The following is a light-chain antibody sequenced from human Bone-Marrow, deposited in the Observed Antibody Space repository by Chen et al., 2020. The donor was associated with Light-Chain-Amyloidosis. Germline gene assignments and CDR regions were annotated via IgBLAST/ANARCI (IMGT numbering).Light chain of an antibody. Sequence: SDVLTQPSPVSVAPGQTGTSPCGGNNIGSTSVHWYQQTPGQAPLLVVYDDSDRPSGIPERLSGSNSGNTATLTISRVEAGDEADYYCQVWDRSSDRPVFGGGTKLTVL. CDR3: QVWDRSSDRPV. CDR1: NIGSTS. CDR2: DDS. J-gene: IGLJ3*02. V-gene: IGLV3-21*02.